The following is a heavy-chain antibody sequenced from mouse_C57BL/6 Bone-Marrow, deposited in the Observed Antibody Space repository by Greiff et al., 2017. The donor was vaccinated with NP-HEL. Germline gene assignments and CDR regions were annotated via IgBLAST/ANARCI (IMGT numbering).Heavy chain of an antibody. CDR3: ARGTGSSYVGYYAMDY. V-gene: IGHV1-64*01. CDR1: GYTFTSYW. Sequence: QVHVKQPGAELVKPGASVKLSCKASGYTFTSYWMHWVKQRPGQGLEWIGMIHPNSGSTNYNEKFKSKATLTVDKSSSTAYMQLSSLTSEDSAVYYCARGTGSSYVGYYAMDYWGQGTSVTVSS. CDR2: IHPNSGST. D-gene: IGHD1-1*01. J-gene: IGHJ4*01.